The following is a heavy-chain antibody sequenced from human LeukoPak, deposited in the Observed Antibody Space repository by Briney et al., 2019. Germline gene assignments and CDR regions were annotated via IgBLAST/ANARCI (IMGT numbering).Heavy chain of an antibody. CDR2: ISDSGRST. J-gene: IGHJ4*02. CDR1: GLTFSNFK. D-gene: IGHD3-3*01. CDR3: ASWAGNTQSDSWSGPFDY. Sequence: GGSLRLSCAVSGLTFSNFKMNWVRQAPGKGLEWVSYISDSGRSTFYADSVKGRFTISRDNAKNSLYLQMSSLRVEDTAVYYCASWAGNTQSDSWSGPFDYWGQGTLVTVSS. V-gene: IGHV3-48*03.